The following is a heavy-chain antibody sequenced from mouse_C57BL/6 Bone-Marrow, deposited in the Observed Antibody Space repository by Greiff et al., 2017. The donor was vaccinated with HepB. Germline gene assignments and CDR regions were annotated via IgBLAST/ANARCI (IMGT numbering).Heavy chain of an antibody. Sequence: QVQLKQSGAELAKPGASVKLSCKASGYTFTSYWMHWVKQRPGQGLEWIGYINPSSGYTKYNQKFKDKATLTADKSSSTAYMQLSSLTYEDSAVYYCARFRYYGSSYGYYAMDYWGQGTSVTVSS. J-gene: IGHJ4*01. CDR3: ARFRYYGSSYGYYAMDY. CDR2: INPSSGYT. V-gene: IGHV1-7*01. D-gene: IGHD1-1*01. CDR1: GYTFTSYW.